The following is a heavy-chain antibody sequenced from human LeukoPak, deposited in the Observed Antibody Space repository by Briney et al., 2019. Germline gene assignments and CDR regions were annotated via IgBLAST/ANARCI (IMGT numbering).Heavy chain of an antibody. D-gene: IGHD3-22*01. CDR3: AKDTQYYYDSSGYFGN. V-gene: IGHV3-9*03. CDR2: INWNSGSI. CDR1: GFTFDDYG. Sequence: PGGSLRLSCAASGFTFDDYGMSWVRQAPGKGLEWVSGINWNSGSIGYADSVKGRFTISRDNAKNSLYLQMNSLRAEDMALYYCAKDTQYYYDSSGYFGNWGQGTLVTVSS. J-gene: IGHJ4*02.